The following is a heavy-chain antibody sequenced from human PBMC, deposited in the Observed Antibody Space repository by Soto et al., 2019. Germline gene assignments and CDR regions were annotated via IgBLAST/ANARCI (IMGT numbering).Heavy chain of an antibody. D-gene: IGHD2-2*01. CDR2: IYYSGST. J-gene: IGHJ6*03. V-gene: IGHV4-59*01. Sequence: SVTLSLTCTVAGGSISSYCWSWIRQPPGKGLEWIGYIYYSGSTNYNPSLKSRVTISVDTSKNQFSLKLSSVTAADTAVYYCARVTGHASLYYYYYYMDVWGKGTTVTVSS. CDR3: ARVTGHASLYYYYYYMDV. CDR1: GGSISSYC.